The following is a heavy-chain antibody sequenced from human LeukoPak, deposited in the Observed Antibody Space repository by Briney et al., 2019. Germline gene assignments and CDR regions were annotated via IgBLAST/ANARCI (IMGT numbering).Heavy chain of an antibody. CDR2: ITWNTYSV. V-gene: IGHV3-9*01. D-gene: IGHD6-13*01. CDR1: GFSFDKYG. J-gene: IGHJ4*02. CDR3: AKDMGPGGSSWYDY. Sequence: PGGSLRLSCAASGFSFDKYGMHWVRQAPGKGLEWVSGITWNTYSVAYADSVKGRFTISRDNAKNSLYLQMNSLRAEDTALYYCAKDMGPGGSSWYDYWGQGTPVTVSS.